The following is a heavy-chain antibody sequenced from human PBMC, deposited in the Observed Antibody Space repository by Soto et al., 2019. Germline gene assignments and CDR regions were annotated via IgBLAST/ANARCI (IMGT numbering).Heavy chain of an antibody. Sequence: QLQLQGSGPGLVKPSETLSLTCTVSGGSISTTTYYWGWVRQPPGKGLEWIGNIYYTGRTYYNPSRKRRVPISVDTPNNQFSRRLNSVTAADTAVYYCATHRRYSSGWYYYGMDVWGQGTTVTVSS. CDR3: ATHRRYSSGWYYYGMDV. V-gene: IGHV4-39*01. J-gene: IGHJ6*02. CDR2: IYYTGRT. CDR1: GGSISTTTYY. D-gene: IGHD6-25*01.